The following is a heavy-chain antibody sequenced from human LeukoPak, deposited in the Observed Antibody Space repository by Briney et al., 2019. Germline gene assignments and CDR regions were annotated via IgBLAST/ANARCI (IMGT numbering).Heavy chain of an antibody. Sequence: PSETLSLACTVSGGSISSYYWSWIRQPPGKGLEWIGSIYYSGSTYYNPSLKSRVTISVDTSKNQFSLKLSSVTAADTAVYYCGQYCGGDCYPRWFDPWGQGTLVTVSS. J-gene: IGHJ5*02. CDR2: IYYSGST. D-gene: IGHD2-21*02. CDR1: GGSISSYY. CDR3: GQYCGGDCYPRWFDP. V-gene: IGHV4-59*04.